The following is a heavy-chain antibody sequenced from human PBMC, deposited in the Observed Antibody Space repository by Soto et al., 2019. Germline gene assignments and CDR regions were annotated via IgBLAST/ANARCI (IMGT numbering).Heavy chain of an antibody. CDR1: GFTFSNYG. J-gene: IGHJ6*02. CDR3: ARDIESVTARHFFYYYAMDV. CDR2: VSANNGHT. V-gene: IGHV1-18*01. Sequence: ASVKVSCKASGFTFSNYGLNWVRQAPGQGLEWMGWVSANNGHTNYAQNLQGRVSMTTDTSTSTAYMELRGLRFDDTAVYYCARDIESVTARHFFYYYAMDVWGQGTTVTVSS. D-gene: IGHD2-8*01.